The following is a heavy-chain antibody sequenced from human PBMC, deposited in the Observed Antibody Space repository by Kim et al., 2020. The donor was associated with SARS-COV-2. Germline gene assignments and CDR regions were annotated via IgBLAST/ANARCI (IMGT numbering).Heavy chain of an antibody. J-gene: IGHJ4*02. D-gene: IGHD1-26*01. V-gene: IGHV4-31*02. Sequence: TPSPESRVTISVDTSKNQFSLKLSSVTAADTAVYYCARLVIVVVSTYFDYWGQGTLVTVSS. CDR3: ARLVIVVVSTYFDY.